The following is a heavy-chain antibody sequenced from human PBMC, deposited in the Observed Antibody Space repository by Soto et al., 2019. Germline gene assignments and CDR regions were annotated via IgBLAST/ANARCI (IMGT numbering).Heavy chain of an antibody. CDR3: ARDAPAYYYDSSGSTRGWFDP. D-gene: IGHD3-22*01. J-gene: IGHJ5*02. V-gene: IGHV3-33*01. Sequence: QVQLVESGGGVVQPGRSLRLSCAASGFTFSSYGMHWVRQAPGKGLEWVAVIWYDGSNKYYADSVKGRFTISRDNSKNTLYLQMNSLGAEDTAVYYCARDAPAYYYDSSGSTRGWFDPWGQGTLVTVSS. CDR2: IWYDGSNK. CDR1: GFTFSSYG.